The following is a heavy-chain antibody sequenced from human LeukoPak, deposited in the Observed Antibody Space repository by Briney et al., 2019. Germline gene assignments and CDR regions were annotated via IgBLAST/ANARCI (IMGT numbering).Heavy chain of an antibody. D-gene: IGHD3-22*01. Sequence: GGSLRLSCAASGFTFSTDVMSWVRQAPGKGLEWVSTIYTGGNTYYAASVKGRFTISRDFSKNTVFLHMNSLRAEDTAMYYCARGDDSGYYDYFDYWGQGALVTVSS. CDR1: GFTFSTDV. CDR3: ARGDDSGYYDYFDY. V-gene: IGHV3-53*01. CDR2: IYTGGNT. J-gene: IGHJ4*02.